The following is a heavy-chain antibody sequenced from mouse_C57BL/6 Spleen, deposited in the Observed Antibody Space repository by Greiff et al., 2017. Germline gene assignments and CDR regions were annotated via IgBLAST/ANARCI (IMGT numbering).Heavy chain of an antibody. D-gene: IGHD6-1*01. CDR1: GYSCPGYN. V-gene: IGHV1-22*01. Sequence: EVQLQQSVPGRVKPGASVKMSCRASGYSCPGYNMHWVKQSHGKSLEWIGYINPNNGGTSYNQKFKGKATLTVNKSSSTAYMELRSLTSEDSAVCDRAKPHPYAMHHSCQGASATDSS. J-gene: IGHJ4*01. CDR2: INPNNGGT. CDR3: AKPHPYAMHH.